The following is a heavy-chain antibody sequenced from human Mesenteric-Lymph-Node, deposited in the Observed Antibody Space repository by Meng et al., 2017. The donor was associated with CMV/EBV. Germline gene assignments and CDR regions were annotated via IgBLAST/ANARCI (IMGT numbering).Heavy chain of an antibody. CDR3: ARGGGSYSSGWYGYYFDY. CDR1: GGSVSSGSYY. V-gene: IGHV4-61*01. Sequence: SETLSLTCTVSGGSVSSGSYYWSWIRQPPGKGLEWIGYIYYSGSTNYNPSLKSRVTISVDTSKNQFSLKLSSVTAADTAVYYCARGGGSYSSGWYGYYFDYWGQGTLVTVSS. D-gene: IGHD6-19*01. J-gene: IGHJ4*02. CDR2: IYYSGST.